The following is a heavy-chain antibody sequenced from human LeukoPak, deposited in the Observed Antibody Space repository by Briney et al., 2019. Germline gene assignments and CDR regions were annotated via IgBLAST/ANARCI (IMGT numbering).Heavy chain of an antibody. CDR3: VKLYGSGSYSAFDY. V-gene: IGHV3-64D*06. Sequence: GGSLRLSCSASGFTFSSYAMHWVRQAPGKGLEYVSAISSNGGSTYYADSVKGRFTISRDNSKNALYLQMSSLRAEDTAVYYCVKLYGSGSYSAFDYWGQGTLVTVSS. J-gene: IGHJ4*02. CDR1: GFTFSSYA. D-gene: IGHD3-10*01. CDR2: ISSNGGST.